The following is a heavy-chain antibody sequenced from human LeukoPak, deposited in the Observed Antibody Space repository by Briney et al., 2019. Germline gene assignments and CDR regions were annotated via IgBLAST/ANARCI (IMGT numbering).Heavy chain of an antibody. CDR2: YYYSGST. CDR1: CGFISSYF. J-gene: IGHJ5*02. Sequence: SETLFFTCTASCGFISSYFWSWIRQPPGKRLEWSGNYYYSGSTNYSPSLKGRVTISGDTSKNESSLKLSLVTASDTTVYYCARNQSGTYYDFWSGYYTGSGWFDPWGQGTLVTVSS. CDR3: ARNQSGTYYDFWSGYYTGSGWFDP. V-gene: IGHV4-59*01. D-gene: IGHD3-3*01.